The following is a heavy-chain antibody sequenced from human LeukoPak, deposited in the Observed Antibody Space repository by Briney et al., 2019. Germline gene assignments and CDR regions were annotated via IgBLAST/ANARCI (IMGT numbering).Heavy chain of an antibody. CDR2: ISYDGSNK. J-gene: IGHJ4*02. V-gene: IGHV3-30*03. CDR1: GFTFSSYG. Sequence: PGRSLRLSCAASGFTFSSYGMHWVRQAPGKGLEWVAVISYDGSNKYYADSVKGRFTISRDNSKNTLYLQMNSLRAEDTAVYYCARDSSGWYVYWGQGTLVTVSS. D-gene: IGHD6-19*01. CDR3: ARDSSGWYVY.